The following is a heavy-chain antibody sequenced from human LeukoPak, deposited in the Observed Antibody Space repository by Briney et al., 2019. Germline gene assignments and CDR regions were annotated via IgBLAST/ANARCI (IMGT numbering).Heavy chain of an antibody. CDR2: ISNNGGYT. CDR3: AKQLGYCSDGSCYFPY. V-gene: IGHV3-23*01. CDR1: GFTFSSSA. J-gene: IGHJ4*02. D-gene: IGHD2-15*01. Sequence: GGSLRLSCAASGFTFSSSAMSWVRKAPGKGLEWVTAISNNGGYTYYADSVQGRFTISRDNSKSTLCLQMNSLRAEDTAVYYCAKQLGYCSDGSCYFPYWGQGTLVTVSS.